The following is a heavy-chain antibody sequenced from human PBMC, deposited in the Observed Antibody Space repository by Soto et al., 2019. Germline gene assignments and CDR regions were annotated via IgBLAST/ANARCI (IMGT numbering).Heavy chain of an antibody. D-gene: IGHD2-2*01. CDR2: ISYSGTT. V-gene: IGHV4-31*03. Sequence: SETLSLTCTVSGNSIATGAYYWSWIRQHPGKGLEWIGYISYSGTTYYNPSLKSRFTISVDTSKNQFSLILTAVTAADTAVYYCARVGSSTTPLGAFGIWGPGKKVTVSS. J-gene: IGHJ3*02. CDR1: GNSIATGAYY. CDR3: ARVGSSTTPLGAFGI.